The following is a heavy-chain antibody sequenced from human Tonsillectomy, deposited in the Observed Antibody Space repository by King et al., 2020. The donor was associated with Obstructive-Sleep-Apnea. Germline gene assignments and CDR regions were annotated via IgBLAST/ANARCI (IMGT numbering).Heavy chain of an antibody. D-gene: IGHD1-1*01. Sequence: VQLVESGGGLVKPGGSLRLSCAASGFSFSDYSMNLVRQAPGKGLECVSSISSHSTYIYYADSVKGRFTISRDNAKNSLLLQMNSLRAEDSAVYYCARAALNWNAYAVDFWGQGTLVSVSS. CDR3: ARAALNWNAYAVDF. V-gene: IGHV3-21*01. CDR1: GFSFSDYS. CDR2: ISSHSTYI. J-gene: IGHJ4*02.